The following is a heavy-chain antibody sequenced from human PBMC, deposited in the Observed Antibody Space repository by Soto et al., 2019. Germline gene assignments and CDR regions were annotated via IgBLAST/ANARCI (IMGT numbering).Heavy chain of an antibody. J-gene: IGHJ5*02. CDR3: ARDRTIFGVVRLSEGFDP. CDR2: ISSSGSTI. Sequence: QVQLVESGGGLVKPGGSLRLSCAASGFTFSDYYMSWIRQAPWKGLYWVSYISSSGSTIYYADSVKGRFTISRDNAKNSLYLQMNSLRAEDTDVYYCARDRTIFGVVRLSEGFDPWGQGTLVTVSS. CDR1: GFTFSDYY. V-gene: IGHV3-11*01. D-gene: IGHD3-3*01.